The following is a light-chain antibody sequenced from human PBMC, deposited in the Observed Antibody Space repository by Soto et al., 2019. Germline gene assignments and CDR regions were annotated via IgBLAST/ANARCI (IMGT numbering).Light chain of an antibody. CDR3: QHRSNWPLT. J-gene: IGKJ4*01. CDR2: DAS. CDR1: QSVSSY. V-gene: IGKV3-11*01. Sequence: EIVLTQSPATLSLSPGERATLSCRASQSVSSYLAWYQQKPDQAPRLLIYDASNRATGIPARFSGSGSGTDFTLTISSLEPEDFAVYYCQHRSNWPLTFGGGTKVDIK.